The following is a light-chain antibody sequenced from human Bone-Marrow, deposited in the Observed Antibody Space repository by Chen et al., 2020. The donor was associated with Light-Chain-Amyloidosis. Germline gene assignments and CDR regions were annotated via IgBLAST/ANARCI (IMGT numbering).Light chain of an antibody. CDR3: QSADSSGTYEVI. CDR1: DLPTKY. Sequence: SYELTQPPSVSVSPGQTARITCSGDDLPTKYAYWYNQKPGHAPVLVIHRDTERPSGISERFSGSSSGTTATLTISGVQAEDEADYHCQSADSSGTYEVIFGGGTKLTVL. CDR2: RDT. J-gene: IGLJ2*01. V-gene: IGLV3-25*03.